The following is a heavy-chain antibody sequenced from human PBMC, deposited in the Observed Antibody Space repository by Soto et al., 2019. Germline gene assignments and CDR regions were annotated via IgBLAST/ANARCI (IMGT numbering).Heavy chain of an antibody. D-gene: IGHD5-12*01. CDR1: GFTFNTYW. CDR3: ARALRGYGGYAFDY. V-gene: IGHV3-7*01. CDR2: MKQDGSEK. Sequence: EVQLVASGGGLVQPGGSLRLSCAASGFTFNTYWMTWVRQTPGKGLEWVANMKQDGSEKYYVDSVKGRFTISRDNDKNSLYLQMNSLRAEDTAVYYCARALRGYGGYAFDYWGQGTLVTVSS. J-gene: IGHJ4*02.